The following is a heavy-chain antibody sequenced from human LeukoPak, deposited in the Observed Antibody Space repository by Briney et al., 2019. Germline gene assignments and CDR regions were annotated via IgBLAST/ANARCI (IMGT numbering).Heavy chain of an antibody. CDR2: ISSSSSYI. D-gene: IGHD2-15*01. Sequence: PGGSLRLPCAASGFTFSSYSMNWVRQAPGKGLEWVSSISSSSSYIYYADSVKGRFTISRDNAKNSLFLQMNSLRAEDTAVYYCARDCGGGSCYGPYDAFDIWGQGTMVTVSS. CDR3: ARDCGGGSCYGPYDAFDI. V-gene: IGHV3-21*01. CDR1: GFTFSSYS. J-gene: IGHJ3*02.